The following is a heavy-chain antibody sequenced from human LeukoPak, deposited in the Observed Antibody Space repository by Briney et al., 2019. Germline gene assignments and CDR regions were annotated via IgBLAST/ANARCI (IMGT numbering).Heavy chain of an antibody. V-gene: IGHV3-66*01. J-gene: IGHJ4*02. CDR2: IYSGGST. Sequence: GGSLRLSCAASGFTVSSNYMSWVRQAPGKGLEWVSVIYSGGSTYYADSVKGRFTISRDNSKNTLYLQMNSLRAEDTAVYYCARVAADTAMVNYWGQGTLVTVSS. D-gene: IGHD5-18*01. CDR1: GFTVSSNY. CDR3: ARVAADTAMVNY.